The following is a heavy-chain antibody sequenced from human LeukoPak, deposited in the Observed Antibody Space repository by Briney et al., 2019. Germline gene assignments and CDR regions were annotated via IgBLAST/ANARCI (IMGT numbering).Heavy chain of an antibody. Sequence: PGGSLRLACAASGFTFSNAWMTWVRQAPGKGLEWVGRVKRKIDGETTDYAAAVKGRFAISRDDSKNTVYLQMNSLKTEDTALYYCTTYSAAYWGQGTLVTVSS. D-gene: IGHD2-15*01. CDR3: TTYSAAY. CDR1: GFTFSNAW. J-gene: IGHJ4*02. CDR2: VKRKIDGETT. V-gene: IGHV3-15*01.